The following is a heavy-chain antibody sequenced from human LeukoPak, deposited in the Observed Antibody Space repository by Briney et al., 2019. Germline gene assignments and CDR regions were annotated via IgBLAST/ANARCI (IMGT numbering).Heavy chain of an antibody. J-gene: IGHJ4*02. Sequence: ASVKVSCKASGYTFTTYDINWVRQATGQGLGWMGWINPNSGGTNYAQKFQGRVTMTRDTSISTAYMELSRLRSDDTAVYYCARQYYDFWSGYYNPSLRYWGQGTLVTVSS. CDR2: INPNSGGT. D-gene: IGHD3-3*01. CDR1: GYTFTTYD. CDR3: ARQYYDFWSGYYNPSLRY. V-gene: IGHV1-2*02.